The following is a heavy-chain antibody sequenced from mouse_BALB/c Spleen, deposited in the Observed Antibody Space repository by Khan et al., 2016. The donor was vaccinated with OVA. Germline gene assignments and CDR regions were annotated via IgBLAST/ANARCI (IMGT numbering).Heavy chain of an antibody. J-gene: IGHJ4*01. CDR2: INPGSSTI. D-gene: IGHD1-2*01. V-gene: IGHV4-2*02. CDR3: ARSVLRAMAY. CDR1: GFDFSRYW. Sequence: EVKLLESGGGLVQPGGSLNLSCAASGFDFSRYWMSWARQAPGKGQEWIGEINPGSSTINYTPSLKDKFIISRDNATNTLYLQKSKVRSEDTALDYGARSVLRAMAYWGQGTSVTVSS.